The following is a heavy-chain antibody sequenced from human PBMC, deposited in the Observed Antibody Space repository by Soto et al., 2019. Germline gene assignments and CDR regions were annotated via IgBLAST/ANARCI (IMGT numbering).Heavy chain of an antibody. V-gene: IGHV4-31*03. D-gene: IGHD6-13*01. J-gene: IGHJ5*02. CDR2: IYYSGST. CDR1: GGSISSGGYY. CDR3: ARHRIAAAGIDWFDP. Sequence: PSETLSLTCTVSGGSISSGGYYWSWIRQHPRKGLERIGYIYYSGSTYYNPSLKSRVTISVDTSKKQFSLKLSSVTAAYTAVYYCARHRIAAAGIDWFDPWGQGTLVTVSS.